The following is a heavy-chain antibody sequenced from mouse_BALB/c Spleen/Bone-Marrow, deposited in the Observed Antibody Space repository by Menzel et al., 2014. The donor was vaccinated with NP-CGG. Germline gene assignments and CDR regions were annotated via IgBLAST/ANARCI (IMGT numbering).Heavy chain of an antibody. J-gene: IGHJ4*01. V-gene: IGHV3-6*02. CDR3: ARDLLWSY. D-gene: IGHD2-1*01. CDR1: GYSITSGYY. CDR2: ISYDGSN. Sequence: VQLKESGPGLVKPSQSLSLTCSVTGYSITSGYYCNWIRQFPGNKLEWMGYISYDGSNNYNPSLKNRISITRDTSKNQFFLKLNSVTTEDTATYYCARDLLWSYWGQGTSVTVSS.